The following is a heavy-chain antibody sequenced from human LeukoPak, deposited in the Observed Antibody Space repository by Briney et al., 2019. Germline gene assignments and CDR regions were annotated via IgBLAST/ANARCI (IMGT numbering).Heavy chain of an antibody. D-gene: IGHD3-10*01. CDR3: ARDTYSGSYSYYMDV. Sequence: GGSLRLSCAASGFTVSSNYMSWVCQAPGKGLEWVSVIYSGGSTYYADSVKGRFTISRDNSKNTLYLQMNSLRAEDTAVYYCARDTYSGSYSYYMDVWGKGTTVTISS. V-gene: IGHV3-53*01. J-gene: IGHJ6*03. CDR2: IYSGGST. CDR1: GFTVSSNY.